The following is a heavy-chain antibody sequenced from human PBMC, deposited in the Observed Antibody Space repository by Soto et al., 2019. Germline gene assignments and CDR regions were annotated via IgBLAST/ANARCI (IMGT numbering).Heavy chain of an antibody. J-gene: IGHJ6*03. V-gene: IGHV4-39*01. CDR2: IYYSGST. D-gene: IGHD7-27*01. CDR1: GGSISSSTYY. Sequence: QLQLQESGPGLVKPSETLSLTCTVSGGSISSSTYYWGWIRQPPGKGLEWIGSIYYSGSTHYNPSLKSRVTISVDTSKNQFSLKLSSVTAADTAMYYCARTKLGHSGYYYMDVWGKGTTVTVSS. CDR3: ARTKLGHSGYYYMDV.